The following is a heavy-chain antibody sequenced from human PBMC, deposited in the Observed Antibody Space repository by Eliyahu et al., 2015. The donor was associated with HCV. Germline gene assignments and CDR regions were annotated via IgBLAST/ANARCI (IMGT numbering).Heavy chain of an antibody. Sequence: EVQLVESGGGLVQPGGSLRLSCAASGFXFSSDDMHWVRQAPGKGLEWVSAIGDTGDTYYADSVKGRFSISRENAKNSLYLQMNSLRVEDTAVYYCARDSDADALGYFDLWGRGTLVTVSS. D-gene: IGHD1-1*01. J-gene: IGHJ2*01. CDR3: ARDSDADALGYFDL. V-gene: IGHV3-13*01. CDR1: GFXFSSDD. CDR2: IGDTGDT.